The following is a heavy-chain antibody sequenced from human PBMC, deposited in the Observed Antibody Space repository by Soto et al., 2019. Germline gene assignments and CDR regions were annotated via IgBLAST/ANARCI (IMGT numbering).Heavy chain of an antibody. CDR3: AQDLGSSWYHYNSFAP. Sequence: EVQLLESGGGLVQPGGSLRLSCAASGFTFSGYAMSWVRQAPGKGLEWVSAIGSGSPFYADSVKGRFTISRDNANSMLYLQMNSQRADDTAVYFCAQDLGSSWYHYNSFAPGGQGTLVTVSS. V-gene: IGHV3-23*01. D-gene: IGHD6-13*01. CDR1: GFTFSGYA. CDR2: IGSGSP. J-gene: IGHJ5*02.